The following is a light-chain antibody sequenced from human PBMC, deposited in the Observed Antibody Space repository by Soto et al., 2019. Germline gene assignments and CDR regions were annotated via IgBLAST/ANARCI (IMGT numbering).Light chain of an antibody. CDR2: GAS. J-gene: IGKJ3*01. CDR3: QYYNTSSGFA. V-gene: IGKV3-20*01. CDR1: QTVSSAY. Sequence: VLAQSPGTLSLSPGESATLSCRASQTVSSAYLAWYQQKPGQAPRLLIYGASSRVPIVPDRFSGSGSGADFNLAISRLEPEDCALYYCQYYNTSSGFAFGPGTRV.